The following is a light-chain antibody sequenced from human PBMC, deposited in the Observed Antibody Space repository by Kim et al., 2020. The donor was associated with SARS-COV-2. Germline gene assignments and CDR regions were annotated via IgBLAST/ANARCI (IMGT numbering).Light chain of an antibody. Sequence: SPGERATLSCRASQSVSSHLAWYQQKPGQAPRLLISAASTRATGVPVRFSGSGSGTEFTLTISSLQSEDFAVYYCLQYYNWPPLTFGGGTKVDIK. CDR3: LQYYNWPPLT. J-gene: IGKJ4*01. V-gene: IGKV3-15*01. CDR1: QSVSSH. CDR2: AAS.